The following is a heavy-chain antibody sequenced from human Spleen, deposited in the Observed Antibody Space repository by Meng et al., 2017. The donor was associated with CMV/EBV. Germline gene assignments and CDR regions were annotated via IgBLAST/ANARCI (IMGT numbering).Heavy chain of an antibody. CDR1: GGTFSSNA. V-gene: IGHV1-69*12. CDR2: IIPIFGTA. CDR3: ATTSDGPPDA. J-gene: IGHJ5*02. Sequence: QVLLLQSGAEVKKPGASVKGSCKAYGGTFSSNAISWVRQAPGQEIEWMGGIIPIFGTANYAQKFQVRVTITADESTSTAYMELSSLRSEDTAVYYCATTSDGPPDAWGQGTLVTVSS.